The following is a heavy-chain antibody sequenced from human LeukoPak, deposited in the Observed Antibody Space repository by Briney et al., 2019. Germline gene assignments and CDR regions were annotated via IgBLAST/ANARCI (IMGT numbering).Heavy chain of an antibody. V-gene: IGHV1-2*02. J-gene: IGHJ1*01. CDR1: GYTFTGYY. CDR2: INPNSGGT. D-gene: IGHD3-22*01. CDR3: ASYDSSGYAPGAEYFQH. Sequence: ASVKVSCKASGYTFTGYYMHWVRQAPGQGLEWMGWINPNSGGTNYAQKFQGRVTITADESTSTAYMELSSLRSEDTAVYYCASYDSSGYAPGAEYFQHWGQGTLVTVSS.